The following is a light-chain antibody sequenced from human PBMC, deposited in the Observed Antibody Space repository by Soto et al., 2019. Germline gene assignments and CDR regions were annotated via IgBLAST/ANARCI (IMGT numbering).Light chain of an antibody. Sequence: EIVLTQSPGTLSLSPGDRATLSCRASQSINTRHLAWYQRKPGQAPRLLIYGASSRASGIADRFSGSGSGTDFTLTISRLEPEDFAVYYCQQYGSSPPFTFGPGTKVDIK. J-gene: IGKJ3*01. CDR3: QQYGSSPPFT. CDR2: GAS. CDR1: QSINTRH. V-gene: IGKV3-20*01.